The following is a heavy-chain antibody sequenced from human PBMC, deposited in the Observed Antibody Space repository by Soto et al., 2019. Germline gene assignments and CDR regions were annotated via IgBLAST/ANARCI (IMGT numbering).Heavy chain of an antibody. CDR2: MNPNSGNT. D-gene: IGHD3-16*02. J-gene: IGHJ4*02. Sequence: ASVKVSCKASGYTFTSYGISWVRQAPGQGLEWMGWMNPNSGNTGYAQKFQGRVTMTRNTSISTAYMELSSLRSDDTAVYYCTRSAVRPSGGLIGPFDYWGQGTVVTVSS. V-gene: IGHV1-8*02. CDR1: GYTFTSYG. CDR3: TRSAVRPSGGLIGPFDY.